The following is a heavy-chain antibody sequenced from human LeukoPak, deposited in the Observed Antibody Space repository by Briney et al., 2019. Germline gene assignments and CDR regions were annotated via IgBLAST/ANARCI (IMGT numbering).Heavy chain of an antibody. CDR3: VRGQVAEC. J-gene: IGHJ4*02. D-gene: IGHD3-16*01. Sequence: GAPLQISCKGSGSPFISYWIGWVRQMPGEGLEWMGIIYPADSDTRYSPSFRGQVTISADKSISTAYLQWSSLRASETAMYYCVRGQVAECWGQGTLVTVSS. V-gene: IGHV5-51*01. CDR1: GSPFISYW. CDR2: IYPADSDT.